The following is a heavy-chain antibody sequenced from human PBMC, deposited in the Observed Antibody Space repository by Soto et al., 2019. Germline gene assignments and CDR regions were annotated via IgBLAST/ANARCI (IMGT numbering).Heavy chain of an antibody. Sequence: GGSLRLSCAASGFTFSSYAMSWVRQAPGKGLEWVSAISGSGGSTYYADSVKGRFTISRDNSENTLYLQMNSLRAEDTAVYYCAKRHYYDSSGYASLYDYWGQGTLVTVSS. CDR1: GFTFSSYA. D-gene: IGHD3-22*01. CDR2: ISGSGGST. V-gene: IGHV3-23*01. J-gene: IGHJ4*02. CDR3: AKRHYYDSSGYASLYDY.